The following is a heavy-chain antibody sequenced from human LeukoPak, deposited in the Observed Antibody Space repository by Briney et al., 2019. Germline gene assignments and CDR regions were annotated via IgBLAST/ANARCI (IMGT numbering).Heavy chain of an antibody. CDR2: ISDVGSNK. J-gene: IGHJ4*02. D-gene: IGHD6-19*01. V-gene: IGHV3-30*04. CDR3: ARDHQLYSSNGRNDY. CDR1: GFTFSSYA. Sequence: GGSLTLSCADSGFTFSSYAMHWVRQAPGKGLEWVAVISDVGSNKYDTVCVEGRFTISRHNSKNTLYLQMNSLRAEDTAVYYCARDHQLYSSNGRNDYWGQGTLVTVSS.